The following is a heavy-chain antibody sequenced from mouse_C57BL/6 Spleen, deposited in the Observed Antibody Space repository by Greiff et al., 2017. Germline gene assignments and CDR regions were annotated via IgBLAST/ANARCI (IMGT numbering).Heavy chain of an antibody. CDR1: GYSFTGYY. CDR3: ARKGSSGYVPFAY. V-gene: IGHV1-42*01. J-gene: IGHJ3*01. Sequence: VQLQQSGPELVKPGASVKISCKASGYSFTGYYMNWVKQSPEKSLEWIGEINPSTGGTTYNQKFKAKATLTVDKSSSTAYMQLKRLTSEDSAVYYCARKGSSGYVPFAYWGQGTLVTVSA. CDR2: INPSTGGT. D-gene: IGHD3-2*02.